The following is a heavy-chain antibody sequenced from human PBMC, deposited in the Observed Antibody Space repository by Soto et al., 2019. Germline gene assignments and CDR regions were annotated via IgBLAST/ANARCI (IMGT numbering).Heavy chain of an antibody. CDR3: ATIFYPSGWAQLDY. Sequence: ASVKVSCKASGYTFSTYGISWVRQAPGQGLEWMGWISAYNGNTNYAQNLQGRVTMTTDTSTSTAYMELRSLRSDDTAVYYCATIFYPSGWAQLDYWGQGTLVTVSS. CDR1: GYTFSTYG. V-gene: IGHV1-18*01. D-gene: IGHD6-19*01. CDR2: ISAYNGNT. J-gene: IGHJ4*02.